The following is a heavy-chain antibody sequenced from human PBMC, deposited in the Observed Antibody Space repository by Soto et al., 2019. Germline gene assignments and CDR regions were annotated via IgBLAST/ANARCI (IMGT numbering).Heavy chain of an antibody. Sequence: QVQLQQWGAGLLKPSETLSLTCAVYGGSFSDYYWTWIHQSPGKGLEWIGEINRSGNTNYSPSLKSRVTISADTSKNQFSLKLTSVTAADTALYYCASGPYSRGVGATNPSYWGQGTLVTVSS. CDR2: INRSGNT. CDR1: GGSFSDYY. D-gene: IGHD1-26*01. J-gene: IGHJ4*02. V-gene: IGHV4-34*02. CDR3: ASGPYSRGVGATNPSY.